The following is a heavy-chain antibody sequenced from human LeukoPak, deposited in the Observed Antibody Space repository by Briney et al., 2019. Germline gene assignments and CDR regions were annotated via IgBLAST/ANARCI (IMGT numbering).Heavy chain of an antibody. D-gene: IGHD3-22*01. CDR3: ARGADSSGYYSEDYFDY. J-gene: IGHJ4*02. CDR1: GFTFSSYS. Sequence: GGSLRLSCAASGFTFSSYSMNWVRQAPGKGLGWVSYISSSSSTIYYADSVKGRFTISRDNAKNSLYLQMNSLRAEDTAVYYCARGADSSGYYSEDYFDYWGQGTLVTVSS. V-gene: IGHV3-48*01. CDR2: ISSSSSTI.